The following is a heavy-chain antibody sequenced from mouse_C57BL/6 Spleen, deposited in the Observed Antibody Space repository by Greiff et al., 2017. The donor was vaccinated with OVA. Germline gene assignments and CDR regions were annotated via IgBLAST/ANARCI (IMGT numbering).Heavy chain of an antibody. CDR2: IYPRDGSS. J-gene: IGHJ2*01. Sequence: QVQLKQSGPELVKPGASVKLSCKASGYTFTSYDINWVKQRPGQGLEWIGWIYPRDGSSTYNETFKGKATLTVDTSSRTAYMELHSLTSEDSAVYVCGGNYAGYFDYWGQGTTLTVSS. D-gene: IGHD2-1*01. CDR1: GYTFTSYD. V-gene: IGHV1-85*01. CDR3: GGNYAGYFDY.